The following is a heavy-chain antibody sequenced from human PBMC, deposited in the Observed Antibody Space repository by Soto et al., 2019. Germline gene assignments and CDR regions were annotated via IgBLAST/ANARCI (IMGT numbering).Heavy chain of an antibody. CDR2: IYYTGSP. CDR3: AKYRRTEAEGFTLDY. CDR1: GDSINNYY. J-gene: IGHJ4*02. V-gene: IGHV4-59*01. D-gene: IGHD6-13*01. Sequence: LSLTCTVSGDSINNYYWSWIRQPPGKRLEWIGYIYYTGSPTYNPSLESRVTMSVDTSKNQFSLKLNSVNAADTAVDYCAKYRRTEAEGFTLDYWGRGTLVTVSS.